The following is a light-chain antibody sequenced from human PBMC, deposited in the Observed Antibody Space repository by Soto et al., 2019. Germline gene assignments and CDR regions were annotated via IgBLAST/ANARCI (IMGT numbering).Light chain of an antibody. Sequence: DIQMTQSPSSLSSSVGDRVTITCRPGQGIGTSLAWYQHKPGEAPKRLIYSTFTLQTGVPSRFSGSRSGTEFTLTISSLQPDDFATYVCLQHHSYPYTFGRGTKLDIK. CDR1: QGIGTS. J-gene: IGKJ2*01. V-gene: IGKV1-17*01. CDR2: STF. CDR3: LQHHSYPYT.